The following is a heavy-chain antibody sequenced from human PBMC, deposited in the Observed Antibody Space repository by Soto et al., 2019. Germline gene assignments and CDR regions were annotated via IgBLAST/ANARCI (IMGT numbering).Heavy chain of an antibody. J-gene: IGHJ4*02. CDR2: INPNSGGT. CDR1: GYSFAGYY. CDR3: ASAAVTGTAGLDF. D-gene: IGHD6-19*01. V-gene: IGHV1-2*02. Sequence: ASVKVSCKASGYSFAGYYIHWVRQAPGQGLEWMGWINPNSGGTNYAQKFQGRVTMTRDTSISTAYMQLSRLRSDDTAVYYCASAAVTGTAGLDFWGQGTQVTVSS.